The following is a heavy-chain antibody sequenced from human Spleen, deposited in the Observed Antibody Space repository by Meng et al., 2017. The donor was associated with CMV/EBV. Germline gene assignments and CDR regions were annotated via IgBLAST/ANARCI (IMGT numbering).Heavy chain of an antibody. J-gene: IGHJ5*02. D-gene: IGHD2-15*01. Sequence: QVTLQQWGARLLKPSATLALTCAVYGGAFSGFYWSWIRQPPGKGLEWIGEINHSGSTNYNPSLKRRVTISVETSKNQFSLKLSSVTAADTAVYYCASRQISSGGSAWGQGTLVTVSS. CDR1: GGAFSGFY. CDR3: ASRQISSGGSA. CDR2: INHSGST. V-gene: IGHV4-34*01.